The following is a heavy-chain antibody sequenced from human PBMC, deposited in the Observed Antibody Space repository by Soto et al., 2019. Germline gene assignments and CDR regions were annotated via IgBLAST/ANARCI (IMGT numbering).Heavy chain of an antibody. Sequence: SCKASGYTFTSYGISWVRQATGKGLEWVSAIGTAGDTYYPGSVKGRFTISRENAKNSLYLQMNSLRAEDTAVYYCARDGTGSVNYYYYGMDVWGQGTTVTVSS. CDR3: ARDGTGSVNYYYYGMDV. CDR2: IGTAGDT. CDR1: GYTFTSYG. D-gene: IGHD6-19*01. J-gene: IGHJ6*02. V-gene: IGHV3-13*01.